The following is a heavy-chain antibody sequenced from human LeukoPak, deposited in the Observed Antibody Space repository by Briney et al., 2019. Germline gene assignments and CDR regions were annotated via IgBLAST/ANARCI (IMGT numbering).Heavy chain of an antibody. Sequence: SGGSLRLSCAASGFTFCSYGMHWVPQAPGKGREWGAVIWYDGSNKYYANSVKGRFTISRDNSKNTLYLQMNSLRAEDTAVYYCAREIYGSGSYYLYNWFDPWGQGTLVTVSS. D-gene: IGHD3-10*01. V-gene: IGHV3-33*01. CDR1: GFTFCSYG. CDR2: IWYDGSNK. CDR3: AREIYGSGSYYLYNWFDP. J-gene: IGHJ5*02.